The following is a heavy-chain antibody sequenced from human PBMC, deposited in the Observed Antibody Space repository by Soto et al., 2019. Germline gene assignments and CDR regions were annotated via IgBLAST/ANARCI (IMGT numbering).Heavy chain of an antibody. CDR1: GFTFSSYS. J-gene: IGHJ6*02. CDR2: ISSSSSYI. Sequence: GGSLRLSCAASGFTFSSYSMNWVRQAPGKGLEWVSSISSSSSYIYYADSVKGRFTISRDNAKNTLYLQMNSLRAEDTAVYYCAKIGKEITGSTFLCDDSSSSVIYVRSQRTTVPVS. D-gene: IGHD1-7*01. CDR3: AKIGKEITGSTFLCDDSSSSVIYV. V-gene: IGHV3-21*04.